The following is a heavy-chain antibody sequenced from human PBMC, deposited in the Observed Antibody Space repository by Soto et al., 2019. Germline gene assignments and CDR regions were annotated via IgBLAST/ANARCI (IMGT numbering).Heavy chain of an antibody. V-gene: IGHV3-23*01. CDR2: ISATTGNT. Sequence: SGGSLRLSCAASGFNFSIYSMIWVRQAPGKGLEWVSGISATTGNTYYTNSVKGRFTISRDNFENTLFLQMNNLRAEDTALYYCAIDSDGGYWGQGTPVTVSS. CDR3: AIDSDGGY. D-gene: IGHD2-15*01. J-gene: IGHJ4*02. CDR1: GFNFSIYS.